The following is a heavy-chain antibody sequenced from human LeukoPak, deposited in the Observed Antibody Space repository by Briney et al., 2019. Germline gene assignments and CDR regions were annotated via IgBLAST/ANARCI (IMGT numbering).Heavy chain of an antibody. V-gene: IGHV1-69*05. Sequence: ASVKVSCKASGGTFSSYAISWVRQATGQGLEWMGGIIPIFGTANYAQKFQGRVTMTRGTSTSTVYMELSSLRSEDTAVYYCASGTAGTTDPSYYYYYGMDVWGQGTTVTVSS. CDR1: GGTFSSYA. CDR3: ASGTAGTTDPSYYYYYGMDV. J-gene: IGHJ6*02. D-gene: IGHD1-7*01. CDR2: IIPIFGTA.